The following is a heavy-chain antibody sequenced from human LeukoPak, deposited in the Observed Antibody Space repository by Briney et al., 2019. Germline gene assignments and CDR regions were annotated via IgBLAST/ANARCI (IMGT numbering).Heavy chain of an antibody. D-gene: IGHD2-21*02. V-gene: IGHV3-21*01. Sequence: GGSLRLSCAASGFTFSSYSTNWVRQAPGKGLEWVSSISSSSSYIYYADSVKGRFTISRDNAKNSLYLQMNSLRAEDTAVYYCARGPVVVTAYDYWGQGTLVTVSS. CDR2: ISSSSSYI. CDR1: GFTFSSYS. CDR3: ARGPVVVTAYDY. J-gene: IGHJ4*02.